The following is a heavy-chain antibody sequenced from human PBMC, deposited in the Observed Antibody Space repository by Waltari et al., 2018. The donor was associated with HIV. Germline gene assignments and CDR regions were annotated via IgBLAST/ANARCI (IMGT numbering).Heavy chain of an antibody. D-gene: IGHD2-2*02. V-gene: IGHV1-69*04. CDR3: ASSLLGCSSTSCYSSWFDP. Sequence: QVQLVQSGAEVKKPGSSVKVSCKASGGTFSSYAISWVRQAPGQGLEWMGRLIPILGIANYAQKFQGRVTITADKSTSTAYMELSSLRSEDTAVYYCASSLLGCSSTSCYSSWFDPWGQGTLVTVSS. J-gene: IGHJ5*02. CDR2: LIPILGIA. CDR1: GGTFSSYA.